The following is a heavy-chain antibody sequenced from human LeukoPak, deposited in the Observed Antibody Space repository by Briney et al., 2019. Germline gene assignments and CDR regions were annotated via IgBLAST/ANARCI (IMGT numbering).Heavy chain of an antibody. V-gene: IGHV3-48*02. CDR1: GFTFSTYS. CDR3: ARPAEAYSSSWSPPGDY. J-gene: IGHJ4*02. CDR2: ISSSSSII. Sequence: GGSLRLSCAASGFTFSTYSMNWVRQAPGKGLEWVAYISSSSSIIYYADSVKGRFTISRDNAKNSMHLQMNSLRDEDTAVYYCARPAEAYSSSWSPPGDYWGQGTLVTVSS. D-gene: IGHD6-13*01.